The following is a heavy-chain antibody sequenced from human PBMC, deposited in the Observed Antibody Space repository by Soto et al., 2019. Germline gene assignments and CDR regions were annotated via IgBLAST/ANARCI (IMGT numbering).Heavy chain of an antibody. CDR3: ARDYGGNSGGMDV. CDR1: GYTFTSYY. V-gene: IGHV1-46*01. J-gene: IGHJ6*02. Sequence: QVQLVQSGAEVKKPGASVKVSCKASGYTFTSYYMHWVRQAPRQGLEWMGIINPSGGSTSYAQKFQGRVTMTRDTCTSTVYMELSSLRSEDMAVYCCARDYGGNSGGMDVGGQGTTVTVSS. D-gene: IGHD4-17*01. CDR2: INPSGGST.